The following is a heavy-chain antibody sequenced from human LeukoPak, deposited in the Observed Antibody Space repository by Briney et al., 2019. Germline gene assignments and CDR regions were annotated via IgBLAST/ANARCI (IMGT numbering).Heavy chain of an antibody. CDR2: MNPNSGNT. V-gene: IGHV1-8*01. CDR1: GYTLTSYD. D-gene: IGHD7-27*01. J-gene: IGHJ3*02. Sequence: GASVKVSCKASGYTLTSYDINWVRQATGQGLEWMGWMNPNSGNTGYAQKFQGRVTMTRNTSISTAYMELSSLRSEDTAVYYCATRNWDLDAFDIWGQGTMVTVSS. CDR3: ATRNWDLDAFDI.